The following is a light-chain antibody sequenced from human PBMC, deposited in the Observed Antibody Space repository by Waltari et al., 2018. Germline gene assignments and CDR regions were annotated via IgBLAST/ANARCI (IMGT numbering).Light chain of an antibody. J-gene: IGKJ1*01. V-gene: IGKV1-8*01. Sequence: AIRLTQSPPSIAASTGDRVTIPCRAGQGVGSYLSWYQQKSGRAPKLLLYASSSLEAEVPSRFGGSGSGTDFTLTISCLQSEDFASYFCQQYYSYPVTFGQGTRV. CDR1: QGVGSY. CDR3: QQYYSYPVT. CDR2: ASS.